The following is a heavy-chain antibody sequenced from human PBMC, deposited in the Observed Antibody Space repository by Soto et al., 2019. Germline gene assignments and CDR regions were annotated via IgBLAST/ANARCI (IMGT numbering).Heavy chain of an antibody. V-gene: IGHV5-10-1*01. CDR1: GYSFTSYW. J-gene: IGHJ6*02. D-gene: IGHD1-1*01. Sequence: GESLKISCKGSGYSFTSYWISWVRQMPGKGLEWMGRIDPSDSYTNYSPSFQGHVTISADKSISTAYLQWSSLKASDTAMYYCARRGTTGTYRYYYNGMDVWGQGTTVTVSS. CDR2: IDPSDSYT. CDR3: ARRGTTGTYRYYYNGMDV.